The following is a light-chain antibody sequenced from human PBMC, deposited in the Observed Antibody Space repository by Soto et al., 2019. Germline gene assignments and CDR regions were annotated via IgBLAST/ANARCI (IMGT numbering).Light chain of an antibody. V-gene: IGKV3-20*01. J-gene: IGKJ5*01. CDR2: GVS. CDR1: QSVSSNY. Sequence: EIVFTQSPVTLSLSRGERATRACSASQSVSSNYLAWYQQKPGQAPRLLIFGVSSRATGIPDRFSGSGSGTDFTLTISRLEPEDFAVYYCQQYHISPITFGQGTRLETK. CDR3: QQYHISPIT.